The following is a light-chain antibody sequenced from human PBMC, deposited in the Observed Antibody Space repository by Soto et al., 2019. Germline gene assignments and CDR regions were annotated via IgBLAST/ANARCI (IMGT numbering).Light chain of an antibody. J-gene: IGKJ5*01. Sequence: EILMTQSPATLSVSPGGRATLSCSASRSVTTNLAWHQQKLGQAPRLXIYDASSRETGIPDRFNGSGAATEFTRTISRLEPEDVALDYCPHYGRSSITFGQGTRLE. CDR3: PHYGRSSIT. CDR2: DAS. V-gene: IGKV3-20*01. CDR1: RSVTTN.